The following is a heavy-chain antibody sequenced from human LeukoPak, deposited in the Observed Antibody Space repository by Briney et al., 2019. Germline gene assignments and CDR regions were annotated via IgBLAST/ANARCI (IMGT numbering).Heavy chain of an antibody. CDR1: GSTFSSYA. J-gene: IGHJ4*02. CDR2: ISYDGSNK. V-gene: IGHV3-30-3*01. Sequence: GRSLRPSCAASGSTFSSYAMHWVRQAPGKGLEWVAVISYDGSNKYYADSVKGRFTISRDNSKNTLYLQMNSLRAEDTAVYYCAKDRVFDYWGQGTLVTVSS. CDR3: AKDRVFDY.